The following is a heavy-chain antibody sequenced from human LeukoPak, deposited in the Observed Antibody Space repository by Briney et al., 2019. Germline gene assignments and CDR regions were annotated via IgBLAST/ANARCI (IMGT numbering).Heavy chain of an antibody. CDR1: GFTFSNHW. CDR2: IDGGGSST. J-gene: IGHJ4*02. D-gene: IGHD3-22*01. CDR3: ARDLGSSGYSLDY. Sequence: GGSLRLSCAASGFTFSNHWMHWVRQVPGKGLVWASRIDGGGSSTSYADSVRGRFSISRDNAKNSLYLQMNSLRAEDTAVYYCARDLGSSGYSLDYWGQGTLVTVSS. V-gene: IGHV3-74*01.